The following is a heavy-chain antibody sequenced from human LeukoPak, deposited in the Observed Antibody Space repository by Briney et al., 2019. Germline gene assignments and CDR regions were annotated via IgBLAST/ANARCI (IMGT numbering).Heavy chain of an antibody. J-gene: IGHJ4*02. CDR2: IRASGTSP. Sequence: GGSLRLSCAASGFSFSTYAMSWVRQAPGKGLEWVSSIRASGTSPYYTDSVKGRFTISRDTSKNTLSLQMNSLIVDDTAVYYCAKGSIMLWVGGQGTLVTASS. CDR1: GFSFSTYA. V-gene: IGHV3-23*01. CDR3: AKGSIMLWV. D-gene: IGHD2-8*01.